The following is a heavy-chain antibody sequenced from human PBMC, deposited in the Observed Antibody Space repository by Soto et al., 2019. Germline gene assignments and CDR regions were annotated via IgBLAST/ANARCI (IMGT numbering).Heavy chain of an antibody. CDR2: IKQDGSEE. CDR1: GFMFSAYW. V-gene: IGHV3-7*01. CDR3: ARDFDL. Sequence: EVQLVESGGGLVQPGGSLRLSCTASGFMFSAYWMSWVRQAPGKGREWVANIKQDGSEECYVDSLKGRFTISRDNGKNSLYLQMNSLRAEDTAVYYCARDFDLWGRGTLVTVSS. J-gene: IGHJ2*01.